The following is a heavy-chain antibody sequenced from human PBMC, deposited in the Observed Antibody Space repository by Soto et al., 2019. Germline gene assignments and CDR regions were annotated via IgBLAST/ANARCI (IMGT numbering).Heavy chain of an antibody. D-gene: IGHD1-26*01. CDR1: GLTFTDYW. Sequence: GGSLRLSCVTYGLTFTDYWMSWVRQAPGKGLEWVANIKQDESEKNYLDSVKGRFTISRDNAKNSRYLQMNSRRAEDTAVYYCASDRFRGTYYLRGVTYFFEEWGQGAPVTVSS. CDR2: IKQDESEK. CDR3: ASDRFRGTYYLRGVTYFFEE. J-gene: IGHJ4*02. V-gene: IGHV3-7*03.